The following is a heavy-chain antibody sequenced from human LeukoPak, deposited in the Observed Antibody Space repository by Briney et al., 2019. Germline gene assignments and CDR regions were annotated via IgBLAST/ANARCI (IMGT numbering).Heavy chain of an antibody. V-gene: IGHV3-11*06. CDR3: ARDGGYSYGFRGFGFYFDY. CDR1: GFTFSDYY. J-gene: IGHJ4*02. Sequence: PGGSLRLSCAASGFTFSDYYMSWIRQAPGKGLEWVSFIYSGSTHYSDSVKGRFTISRDNAKNSLYLQMNSLRAEDTAVYYCARDGGYSYGFRGFGFYFDYWGQGTLVTVSS. D-gene: IGHD5-18*01. CDR2: IYSGST.